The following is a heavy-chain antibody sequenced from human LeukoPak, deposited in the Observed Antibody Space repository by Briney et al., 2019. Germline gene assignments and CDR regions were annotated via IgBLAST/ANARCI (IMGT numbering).Heavy chain of an antibody. V-gene: IGHV3-15*01. CDR1: GFTFSSYT. CDR3: TTDQGVAAAGGEWFDP. D-gene: IGHD6-13*01. CDR2: IKSKTDGGTT. Sequence: PGGSLRLSCVASGFTFSSYTMSWVRQAPGKGLEWVGRIKSKTDGGTTDYAAPVKGRFTISRDDTKNTLYLQMNSLKTEDTAVYYCTTDQGVAAAGGEWFDPWGQGTLVTVSS. J-gene: IGHJ5*02.